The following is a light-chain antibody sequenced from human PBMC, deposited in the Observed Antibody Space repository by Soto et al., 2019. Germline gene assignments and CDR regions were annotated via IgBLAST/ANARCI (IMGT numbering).Light chain of an antibody. Sequence: DIQMTQSPSSLSASVGDRVTITCRASQSIIRYLNWYQQKPGKAPNLLIYAASSLQSGVPSRFSGSGSGTDFTLTISSLQPEDFGTYYCQQSYSSPPTFGQGTKV. CDR2: AAS. CDR1: QSIIRY. J-gene: IGKJ1*01. V-gene: IGKV1-39*01. CDR3: QQSYSSPPT.